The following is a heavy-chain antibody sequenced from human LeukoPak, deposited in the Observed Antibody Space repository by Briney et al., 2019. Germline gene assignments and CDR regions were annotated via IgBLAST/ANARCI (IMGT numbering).Heavy chain of an antibody. D-gene: IGHD1-26*01. CDR3: AKTYQWELPKEYYFDY. J-gene: IGHJ4*02. CDR1: GFTFSSYA. V-gene: IGHV3-23*01. CDR2: MSGSGGST. Sequence: GGSLRLSCAASGFTFSSYAMSWVRQAPGKGLEWVSAMSGSGGSTYYADSVKGRFTISRDNSKNTLYLQMNSLRAEDTAVYYRAKTYQWELPKEYYFDYWGQGTLVTVST.